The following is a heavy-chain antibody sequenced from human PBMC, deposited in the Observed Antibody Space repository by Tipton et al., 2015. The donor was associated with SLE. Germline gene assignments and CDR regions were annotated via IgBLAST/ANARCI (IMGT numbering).Heavy chain of an antibody. J-gene: IGHJ5*02. Sequence: SLRLSCAASGFTVSSNYMSWVRQAPGKGLEWVSAISGSGTRTYYADSVRGRFTISRDNSKNTMYLQMNSLRAEDTAVYYCAKDESEEVAADWFDPRGQGILVTVSS. CDR3: AKDESEEVAADWFDP. D-gene: IGHD5-12*01. CDR2: ISGSGTRT. V-gene: IGHV3-53*01. CDR1: GFTVSSNY.